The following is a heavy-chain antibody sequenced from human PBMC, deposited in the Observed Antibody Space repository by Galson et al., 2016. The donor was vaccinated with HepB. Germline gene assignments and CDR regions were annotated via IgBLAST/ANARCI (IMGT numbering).Heavy chain of an antibody. D-gene: IGHD2-15*01. J-gene: IGHJ4*02. CDR1: GGSISSFY. Sequence: SETLSLTCTVSGGSISSFYWSWIRQPPGQGLEWIGYIYYSGSTSYNPSFKSRVTISVDTSKNQFSLKLRSVTAADTAVDYCARDRGSSSYYSLGYWGQGTPVTVSS. CDR3: ARDRGSSSYYSLGY. CDR2: IYYSGST. V-gene: IGHV4-59*01.